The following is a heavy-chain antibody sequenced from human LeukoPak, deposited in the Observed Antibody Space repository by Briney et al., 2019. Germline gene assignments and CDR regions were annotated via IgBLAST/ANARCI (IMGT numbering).Heavy chain of an antibody. J-gene: IGHJ4*02. CDR1: GYSFTGYY. V-gene: IGHV1-2*02. CDR2: INPNSGGT. CDR3: AGGGVTVTFFDY. D-gene: IGHD4-17*01. Sequence: ASVKVSCKASGYSFTGYYMHWVRQAPGQGLEWMGWINPNSGGTNYAQKFQGRVTMTRDTSISTAYMELNRLRPDDTAVYYCAGGGVTVTFFDYWGQGTLVTVSS.